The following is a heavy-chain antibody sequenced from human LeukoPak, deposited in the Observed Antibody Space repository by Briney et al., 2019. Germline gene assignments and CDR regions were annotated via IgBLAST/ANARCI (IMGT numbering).Heavy chain of an antibody. Sequence: GRSLRLSCAASGFSFSDYSMHWVREAPGKGLEWVAFISYDGHYKYYADSVNGRFTISRDNSKNTLYLQMNSLRPEDTAVYFCARDQQAGGNYYYLDYWGQGTLVTVSS. J-gene: IGHJ4*02. CDR3: ARDQQAGGNYYYLDY. CDR2: ISYDGHYK. D-gene: IGHD3-16*01. CDR1: GFSFSDYS. V-gene: IGHV3-30*04.